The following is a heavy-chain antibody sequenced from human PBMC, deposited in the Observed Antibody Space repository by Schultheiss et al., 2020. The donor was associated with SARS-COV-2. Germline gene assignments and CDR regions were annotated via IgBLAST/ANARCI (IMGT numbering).Heavy chain of an antibody. D-gene: IGHD2-21*02. CDR1: GASISGYY. Sequence: SETLSLTCTVSGASISGYYWSWIRQPPGKGLEWIGYIYYSGSTNYNPSLKSRVTISVDTSKNQFSLKLSSVTAADTAVYYCARVYCGGDCYLPGPLYYFDYWGQGTLVTVSS. CDR2: IYYSGST. CDR3: ARVYCGGDCYLPGPLYYFDY. V-gene: IGHV4-59*01. J-gene: IGHJ4*02.